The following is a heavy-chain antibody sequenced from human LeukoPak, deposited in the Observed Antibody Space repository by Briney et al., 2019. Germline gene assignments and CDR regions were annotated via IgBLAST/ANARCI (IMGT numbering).Heavy chain of an antibody. V-gene: IGHV4-30-2*01. Sequence: SQTLSLTCTVSGGSISSGGYYWSWIRQPPGKGLEWIGYIYHSGGTYYNPSLKSRVTISVDRSKNQFSLKLSSVTAADTAVYYCARERGSSASLDYWGQGTLVTVSS. CDR3: ARERGSSASLDY. J-gene: IGHJ4*02. D-gene: IGHD6-6*01. CDR1: GGSISSGGYY. CDR2: IYHSGGT.